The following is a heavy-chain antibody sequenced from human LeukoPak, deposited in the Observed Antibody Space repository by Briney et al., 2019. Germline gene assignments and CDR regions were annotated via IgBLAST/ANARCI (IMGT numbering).Heavy chain of an antibody. CDR3: VKDANYLDSGSYLLPFDS. J-gene: IGHJ4*02. V-gene: IGHV3-23*01. CDR1: VFTVSRCV. CDR2: ISGSGSRT. D-gene: IGHD3-22*01. Sequence: VGSLRVSCVASVFTVSRCVLGVVRQTPGKGLEWVSDISGSGSRTYYADALKGRFNISRDNYKNTLYLQINRLRAEDTAVYYCVKDANYLDSGSYLLPFDSWGQGTPVTVSS.